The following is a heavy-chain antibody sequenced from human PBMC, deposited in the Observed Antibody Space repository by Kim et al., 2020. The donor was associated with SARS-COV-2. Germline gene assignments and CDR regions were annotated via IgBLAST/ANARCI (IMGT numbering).Heavy chain of an antibody. CDR1: GFTFSSYS. CDR2: ISSSSSTI. Sequence: GGSLRLSCAASGFTFSSYSMNWVRQAPGKGLEWVSYISSSSSTIYYADSVKGRFTISRDNAKNSLYLQMNSLRAEDTAVYYCARDYYGDGMDVWGQGTTVTVSS. V-gene: IGHV3-48*04. CDR3: ARDYYGDGMDV. D-gene: IGHD3-10*01. J-gene: IGHJ6*02.